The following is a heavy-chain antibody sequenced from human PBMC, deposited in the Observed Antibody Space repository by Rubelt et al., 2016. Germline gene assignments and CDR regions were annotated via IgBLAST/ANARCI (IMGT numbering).Heavy chain of an antibody. V-gene: IGHV4-59*08. D-gene: IGHD2-2*02. J-gene: IGHJ3*02. CDR2: IYYSGST. Sequence: QVQLQESGPGLVKPSETLSLTCTVSGGSISSYYWSWIRQPPGKGLEWIGYIYYSGSTNYNPSLKSRVTIQVGTFNNRFSLKLSSVTAADTAVYYCARPYCSSTSCYRAYAFDIWGQGTMVTVSS. CDR3: ARPYCSSTSCYRAYAFDI. CDR1: GGSISSYY.